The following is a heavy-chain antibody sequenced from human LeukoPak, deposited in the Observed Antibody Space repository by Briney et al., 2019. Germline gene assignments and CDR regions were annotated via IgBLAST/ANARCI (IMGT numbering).Heavy chain of an antibody. CDR1: GFTFSNYW. J-gene: IGHJ4*02. D-gene: IGHD2-2*01. V-gene: IGHV3-7*01. CDR2: IKEDGSEK. CDR3: TRDRLACTTTACYSSFDY. Sequence: GGSLRLSCAASGFTFSNYWMNWVRQAPGKGLERVANIKEDGSEKNYVDSGKGRFTISRDNAKNSLYLQMNSLRAEDTAVYYCTRDRLACTTTACYSSFDYWGQGTLVTVSS.